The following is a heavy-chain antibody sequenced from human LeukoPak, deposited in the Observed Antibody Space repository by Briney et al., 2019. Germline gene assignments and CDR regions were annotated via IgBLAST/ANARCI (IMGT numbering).Heavy chain of an antibody. J-gene: IGHJ4*02. V-gene: IGHV3-23*01. CDR1: GFTFSSYG. CDR2: ISGSGGST. Sequence: PGGTLRLSCAASGFTFSSYGMSWVRQAPGKGLEWVSAISGSGGSTYYADSVKGRFTISRDNSKNTLYLQMNSLRAEDTAVYYCAKVQSPVYYYDSSGAIDYWGQGTLVTVSS. D-gene: IGHD3-22*01. CDR3: AKVQSPVYYYDSSGAIDY.